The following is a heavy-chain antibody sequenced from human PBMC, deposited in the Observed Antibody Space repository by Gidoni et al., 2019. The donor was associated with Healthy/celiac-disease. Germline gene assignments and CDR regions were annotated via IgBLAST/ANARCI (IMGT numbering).Heavy chain of an antibody. J-gene: IGHJ4*02. Sequence: QLQLQESGPGMVKPSETLSLTCTVSVGSISRSSYSWGWIRQPPGKGLEWIGSIYYSGSTYYNPSLKSRVTISVDTSKNQFSLKLSSVTAADTAVYYCARLVVVAATPYFDYWGQGTLVTVSS. D-gene: IGHD2-15*01. CDR1: VGSISRSSYS. V-gene: IGHV4-39*01. CDR3: ARLVVVAATPYFDY. CDR2: IYYSGST.